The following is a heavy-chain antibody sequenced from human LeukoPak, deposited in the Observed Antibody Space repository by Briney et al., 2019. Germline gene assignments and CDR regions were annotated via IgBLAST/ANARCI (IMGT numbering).Heavy chain of an antibody. CDR2: INHSGST. Sequence: SETLSLTCAVYGGSFSGYYWSWIRQPPGKGLEWIGEINHSGSTNYNPSLKSRVTISVDTSKNQFSLKLSSVTAADTAVYYCAREFYSSKPHWFDPWGQGTLVTVSS. CDR3: AREFYSSKPHWFDP. CDR1: GGSFSGYY. D-gene: IGHD6-13*01. V-gene: IGHV4-34*01. J-gene: IGHJ5*02.